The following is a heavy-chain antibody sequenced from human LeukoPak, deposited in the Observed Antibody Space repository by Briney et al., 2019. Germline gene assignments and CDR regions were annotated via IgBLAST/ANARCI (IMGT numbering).Heavy chain of an antibody. CDR3: AKDRRACSSSSCYYRFDY. Sequence: GGSLRLSCAASGFTFSSYAMSWVRQAPGKGLEWVSAINDSGGSTYYADSVKGRFTVSRDNSKNTMYLQMNSLRAEDTAVYYCAKDRRACSSSSCYYRFDYWGQGTLVTVSS. CDR2: INDSGGST. J-gene: IGHJ4*02. CDR1: GFTFSSYA. D-gene: IGHD2-2*01. V-gene: IGHV3-23*01.